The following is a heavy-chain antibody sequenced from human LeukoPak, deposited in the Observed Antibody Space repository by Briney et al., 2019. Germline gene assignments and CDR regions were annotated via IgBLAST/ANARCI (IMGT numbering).Heavy chain of an antibody. Sequence: PGGSLRLSCAASGFTFSSYSMNWVRQAPGKGLEWVSYISSSSSTIYYADSVKGRFTISRDNAKNSLYLQMNSLRAEDTAVYYCAREHYDFWSGYSKSNDYWGQGTLVTVSS. J-gene: IGHJ4*02. CDR3: AREHYDFWSGYSKSNDY. D-gene: IGHD3-3*01. CDR1: GFTFSSYS. CDR2: ISSSSSTI. V-gene: IGHV3-48*01.